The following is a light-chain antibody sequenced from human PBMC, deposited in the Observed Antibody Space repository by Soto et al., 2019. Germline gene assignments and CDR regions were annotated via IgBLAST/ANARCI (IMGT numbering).Light chain of an antibody. Sequence: EIVLTQSPATLSLSPGERATLSCRASQSVGRYLAWYQQKPGQAPRLLIYDASNRATGIPARFSGSGSGTDFTLTISSLEPEDAAVYYCHQRSDWLTFGGGTMVEIK. CDR1: QSVGRY. CDR3: HQRSDWLT. V-gene: IGKV3-11*01. CDR2: DAS. J-gene: IGKJ4*01.